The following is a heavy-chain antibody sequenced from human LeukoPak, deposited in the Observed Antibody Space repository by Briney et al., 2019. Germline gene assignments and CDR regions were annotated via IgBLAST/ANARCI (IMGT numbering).Heavy chain of an antibody. CDR3: AAGAAAASRYFQH. V-gene: IGHV4-39*07. Sequence: SETLSLTCTVSGGSISSSSYYWGWIRQPPGKGLEWIGSIYYSGSTNYNPSLKSRVTISVDKSKNQFSLKLSSVTAADTAVYYCAAGAAAASRYFQHWGQGTLVTVSS. J-gene: IGHJ1*01. CDR1: GGSISSSSYY. CDR2: IYYSGST. D-gene: IGHD6-13*01.